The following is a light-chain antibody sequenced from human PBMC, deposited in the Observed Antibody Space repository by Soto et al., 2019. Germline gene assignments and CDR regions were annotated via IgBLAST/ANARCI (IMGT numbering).Light chain of an antibody. Sequence: ALTQPASVSGSPGQSITLSCTGTSSDVGGYNYVSWYQQQPGKAPKFMIYDVSNRPSGVSNRFSGSKSGNTASLTISGLQAEDEADYYCCSYTTSNTRQIVFGTGTKLTVL. CDR1: SSDVGGYNY. J-gene: IGLJ1*01. V-gene: IGLV2-14*01. CDR3: CSYTTSNTRQIV. CDR2: DVS.